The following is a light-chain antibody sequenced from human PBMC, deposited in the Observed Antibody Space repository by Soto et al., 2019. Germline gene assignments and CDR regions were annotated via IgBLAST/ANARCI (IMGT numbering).Light chain of an antibody. J-gene: IGKJ1*01. Sequence: EIGLTQSPGTLSLSPGERATLSCRASQSVSSSYLAWYQQKPGQAPRLLIYGASSRATGIPDRFSGSGSGTDFTLTISRLEHEDVAVYYCQQYGSSPPWTFGQGTKVEIK. V-gene: IGKV3-20*01. CDR3: QQYGSSPPWT. CDR2: GAS. CDR1: QSVSSSY.